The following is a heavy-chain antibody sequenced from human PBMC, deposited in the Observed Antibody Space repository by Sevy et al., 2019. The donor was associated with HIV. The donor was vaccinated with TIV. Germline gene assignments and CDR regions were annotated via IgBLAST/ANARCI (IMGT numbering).Heavy chain of an antibody. J-gene: IGHJ3*02. Sequence: SETLSLTCTVSGDSIRSSVHFWAWIRQPPGKGLQWLGSIHHRGDRYYNPSLRSRVTISVDTSKNQVSLNLNSMTAADTAVYFCARHCLHYFDNTGYGEAFDIWGQGSFVTVSS. V-gene: IGHV4-39*01. CDR1: GDSIRSSVHF. CDR3: ARHCLHYFDNTGYGEAFDI. D-gene: IGHD3-22*01. CDR2: IHHRGDR.